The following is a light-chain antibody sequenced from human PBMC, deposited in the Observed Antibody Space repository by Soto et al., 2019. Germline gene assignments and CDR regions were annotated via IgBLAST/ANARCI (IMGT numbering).Light chain of an antibody. CDR1: SSDVGAYIF. V-gene: IGLV2-14*01. CDR3: VSFTTSKSYV. J-gene: IGLJ1*01. CDR2: DIT. Sequence: ALTQPASVSGSPGQSITISCTGTSSDVGAYIFVSWYQQYPGKAPKLMIYDITNRPSGVSNRFSGSKAGNTASLTISGLQAEDEADYYCVSFTTSKSYVFGTGTKVTVL.